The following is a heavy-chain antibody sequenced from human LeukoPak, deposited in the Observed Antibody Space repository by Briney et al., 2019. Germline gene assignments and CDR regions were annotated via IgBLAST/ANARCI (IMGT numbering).Heavy chain of an antibody. J-gene: IGHJ4*02. CDR3: ATLWEVSGYYYFDY. V-gene: IGHV1-46*01. Sequence: RASVKVSCKASGYTFTSYYMHWVRQAPGQGLEWMGIINPSGGSTSYAQKFQGRVTMTEDTSTDTAYMELSSLRSEDTAVYYCATLWEVSGYYYFDYWGQGTLVTVSP. D-gene: IGHD3-22*01. CDR2: INPSGGST. CDR1: GYTFTSYY.